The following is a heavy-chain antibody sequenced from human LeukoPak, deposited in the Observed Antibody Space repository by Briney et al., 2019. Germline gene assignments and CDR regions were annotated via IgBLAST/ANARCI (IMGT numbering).Heavy chain of an antibody. D-gene: IGHD6-13*01. V-gene: IGHV1-18*04. CDR2: ISPYNGNA. Sequence: GASEKVSCKASGYTFTSYGISWVRQSPGQGLEWMGWISPYNGNANYAQKLQGRVTMTTDTSTSTAYMELRSLRSDDTAVYYCARDRQYSSSWYWSEWFDPWGQGTLVTVSS. CDR1: GYTFTSYG. CDR3: ARDRQYSSSWYWSEWFDP. J-gene: IGHJ5*02.